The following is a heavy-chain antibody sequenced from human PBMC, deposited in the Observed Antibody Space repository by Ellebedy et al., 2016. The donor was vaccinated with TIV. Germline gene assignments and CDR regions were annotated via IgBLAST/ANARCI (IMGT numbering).Heavy chain of an antibody. CDR2: IKGDGTTT. J-gene: IGHJ4*02. V-gene: IGHV3-74*01. D-gene: IGHD2-2*01. CDR3: ARTPATMDPDY. CDR1: GFTFTGYW. Sequence: GESLKISCAASGFTFTGYWMHWVRQKPGKGLDWVARIKGDGTTTDYADSVKGRFTISRDNAKNTLYLQMNSLSPEDTAVYYCARTPATMDPDYWGQGTLVTVSS.